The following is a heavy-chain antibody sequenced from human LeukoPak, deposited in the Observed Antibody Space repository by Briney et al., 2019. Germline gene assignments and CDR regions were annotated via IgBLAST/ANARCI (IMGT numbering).Heavy chain of an antibody. V-gene: IGHV1-24*01. CDR2: FDPEDGET. Sequence: ASVKVSCKVSGYTLTELSMHWVRQAPGKGLEWMGGFDPEDGETIYAQKFQGRVTMTEDTSTDTAYMELSGLRSEDTAVYYCATKALADFWSGYSLGYWGQGTLVTVSS. CDR3: ATKALADFWSGYSLGY. J-gene: IGHJ4*02. D-gene: IGHD3-3*01. CDR1: GYTLTELS.